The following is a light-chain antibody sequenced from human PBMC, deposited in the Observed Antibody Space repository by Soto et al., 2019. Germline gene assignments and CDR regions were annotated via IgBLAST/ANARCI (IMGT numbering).Light chain of an antibody. Sequence: QSVLTQPRSVSGSPGQSVTISCTGTSSNVGGYNYVSWYQQHPGKAPKLILYDVTKRPSGVPDRLSGSKSGNTASLTISGLQAEDEGGYYCCSYAGTYTWVFGGGTKLTVL. V-gene: IGLV2-11*01. CDR2: DVT. J-gene: IGLJ3*02. CDR3: CSYAGTYTWV. CDR1: SSNVGGYNY.